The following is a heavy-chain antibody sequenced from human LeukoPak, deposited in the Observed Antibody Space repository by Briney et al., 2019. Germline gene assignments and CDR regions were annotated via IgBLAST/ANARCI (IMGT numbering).Heavy chain of an antibody. D-gene: IGHD2-15*01. Sequence: PGGSLRLSCAASGFTFSSYAMSWVRQAPGKGLEWVSAISGSGGSTYYADSVKGRFTISRDNSKNTLYLQMNSLRAEDTAVYYCARTPEDIVVVVAAEYYYGMDVWGQGTTVTVSS. CDR2: ISGSGGST. CDR1: GFTFSSYA. CDR3: ARTPEDIVVVVAAEYYYGMDV. J-gene: IGHJ6*02. V-gene: IGHV3-23*01.